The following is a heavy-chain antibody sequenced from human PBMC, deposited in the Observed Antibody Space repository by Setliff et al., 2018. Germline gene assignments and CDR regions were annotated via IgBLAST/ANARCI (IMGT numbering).Heavy chain of an antibody. CDR1: GFSFTNYW. D-gene: IGHD3-10*01. CDR2: IYPGDSDT. J-gene: IGHJ3*02. CDR3: ARPIGGNYYGAFEN. Sequence: PGESLKISCQTSGFSFTNYWVAWVRQTPGKGLEWMGIIYPGDSDTRCSPSFEGQLTISADKSISTTYVQWSSLKASDTAMYYCARPIGGNYYGAFENWAKGQWSPSPQ. V-gene: IGHV5-51*01.